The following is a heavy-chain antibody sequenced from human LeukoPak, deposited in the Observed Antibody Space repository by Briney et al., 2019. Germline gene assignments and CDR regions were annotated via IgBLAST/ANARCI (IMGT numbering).Heavy chain of an antibody. D-gene: IGHD6-13*01. CDR2: IKKDGSAK. V-gene: IGHV3-7*01. J-gene: IGHJ4*02. CDR3: ARECDSSRWYDLDY. Sequence: PGGSLRLSCGASGFTFSTYWMGWVRQTPEKGLEWVADIKKDGSAKYYVDSVKGRFTISRDNAKNSLYLQMNSLRAEDTAVYYCARECDSSRWYDLDYWGQGTLVTVSS. CDR1: GFTFSTYW.